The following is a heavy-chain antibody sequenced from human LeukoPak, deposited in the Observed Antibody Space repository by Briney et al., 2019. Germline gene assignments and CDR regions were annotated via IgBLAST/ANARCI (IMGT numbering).Heavy chain of an antibody. CDR3: ARSLSTYYYDSGGYYYPYYLDY. CDR2: ISVYNGNT. D-gene: IGHD3-22*01. J-gene: IGHJ4*02. CDR1: GYTFTSYG. Sequence: GASVKVSCKASGYTFTSYGISWVRQAPGQGLEWMGWISVYNGNTNYAQKLQGRVTMTTDTSTSTAYMELRSLRSDDTAVYYCARSLSTYYYDSGGYYYPYYLDYWGQGTLVTVSS. V-gene: IGHV1-18*01.